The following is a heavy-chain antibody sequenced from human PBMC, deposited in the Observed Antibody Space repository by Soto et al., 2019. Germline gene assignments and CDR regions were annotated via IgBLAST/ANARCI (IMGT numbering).Heavy chain of an antibody. J-gene: IGHJ6*02. CDR1: GFTFSSYA. CDR2: ISGSGGST. D-gene: IGHD2-15*01. CDR3: AKGGVGYCSGGSCYYPRGYYYGMDV. V-gene: IGHV3-23*01. Sequence: GGSLRLSCAASGFTFSSYAMSWVRQAPGKGLEWVSAISGSGGSTYYADSVKGRFTISRDNSKNTLYLQMNSLRAEDTAVYYCAKGGVGYCSGGSCYYPRGYYYGMDVWGQGTTVTVSS.